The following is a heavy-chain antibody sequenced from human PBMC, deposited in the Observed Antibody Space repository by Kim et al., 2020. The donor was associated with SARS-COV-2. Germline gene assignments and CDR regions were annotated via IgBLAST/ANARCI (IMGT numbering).Heavy chain of an antibody. D-gene: IGHD1-26*01. CDR3: ARDLATSNDALDI. CDR1: GGSINTGNYY. Sequence: SETLSLTCSVSGGSINTGNYYWTWIRQRPGKGLEWLGYVYRVDIAYYNPSLMSRTSISMDASKNQFFLAMTSVTAADTAVYFCARDLATSNDALDIWGQGTVVSVSP. J-gene: IGHJ3*02. V-gene: IGHV4-31*03. CDR2: VYRVDIA.